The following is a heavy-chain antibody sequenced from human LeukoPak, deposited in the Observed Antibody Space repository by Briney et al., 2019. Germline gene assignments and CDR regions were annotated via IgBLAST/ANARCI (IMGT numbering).Heavy chain of an antibody. V-gene: IGHV1-18*01. CDR1: GYTFSTYG. Sequence: ASLKVSCKTSGYTFSTYGISWLRLAPTQGLEWMGWVSGYNGHANYSQKFQGRVTMTADTSTETAYLEMTGLTSDDTAVYYCASDPELGLLTWGGATAFDFWGQGNPITVSS. J-gene: IGHJ4*02. CDR2: VSGYNGHA. CDR3: ASDPELGLLTWGGATAFDF. D-gene: IGHD7-27*01.